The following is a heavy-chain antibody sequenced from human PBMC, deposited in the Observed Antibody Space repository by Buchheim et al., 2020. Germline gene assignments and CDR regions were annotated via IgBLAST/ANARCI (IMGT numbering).Heavy chain of an antibody. D-gene: IGHD2-2*02. CDR1: GGSISSGDYY. CDR2: IYYSGST. Sequence: QVQLQESGPGLVKPSQTLSLTCTVSGGSISSGDYYWSWIRKPPGKGLEWIGYIYYSGSTYYNPSLKSRVTIAVDTSKNQLSLKLSSVTAADTAVYYCARSGARSAAAIVQDFDYWGQGTL. CDR3: ARSGARSAAAIVQDFDY. J-gene: IGHJ4*02. V-gene: IGHV4-30-4*01.